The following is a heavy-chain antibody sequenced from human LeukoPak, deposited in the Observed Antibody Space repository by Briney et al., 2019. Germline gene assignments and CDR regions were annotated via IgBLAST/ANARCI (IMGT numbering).Heavy chain of an antibody. CDR1: GFTFSSYA. J-gene: IGHJ6*02. CDR2: ISGSGGST. Sequence: GGSLRLSCAASGFTFSSYAMSWVRQAPGKGLEWVSAISGSGGSTYYADSVRGRFTISRVNSKNTLYLQMNSLRAEDTAVYYCAKGESSSSGYYYYYGMDVWGQGTTVTVSS. V-gene: IGHV3-23*01. CDR3: AKGESSSSGYYYYYGMDV. D-gene: IGHD6-6*01.